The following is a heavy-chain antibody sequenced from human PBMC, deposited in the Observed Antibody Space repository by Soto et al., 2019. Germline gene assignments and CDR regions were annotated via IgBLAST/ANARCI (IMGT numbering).Heavy chain of an antibody. V-gene: IGHV1-69*06. J-gene: IGHJ4*02. D-gene: IGHD5-18*01. CDR2: IIPVFGTG. CDR1: GGTFSSYA. CDR3: ARVGGTGGYTYGLDY. Sequence: QVQLVQSGAEVKKPGSSVKVSCKASGGTFSSYAISWVRQAPGQGLEWMGGIIPVFGTGIYAQKFKGRVTITADKSTKTAYMELSSLRSEDTAVYFCARVGGTGGYTYGLDYWGQGTMDTVSS.